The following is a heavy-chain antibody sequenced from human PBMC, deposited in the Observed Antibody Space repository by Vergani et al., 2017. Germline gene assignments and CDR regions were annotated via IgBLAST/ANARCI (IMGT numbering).Heavy chain of an antibody. V-gene: IGHV3-21*01. CDR2: ISSSSSYI. J-gene: IGHJ3*02. D-gene: IGHD6-6*01. CDR3: ARARAARPNAFDI. Sequence: EVQLLESGGGLVQPGGSLRLSCAASGFTFSSYAMSWVRQAPGKGLEWVSSISSSSSYIYYADSVKGRFTISRDNAKNSLYLQMNSLRAGDTAVYYCARARAARPNAFDIWGQGTMVTVSS. CDR1: GFTFSSYA.